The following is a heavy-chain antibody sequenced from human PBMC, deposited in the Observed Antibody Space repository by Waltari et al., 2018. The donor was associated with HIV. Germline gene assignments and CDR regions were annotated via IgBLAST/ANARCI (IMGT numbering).Heavy chain of an antibody. J-gene: IGHJ5*02. D-gene: IGHD5-18*01. Sequence: EVQLVESGGGLVQPGGSLRLSCAASGFTFSSDCMHWVRQAPGKGLVWVSRINSDGSSTSYADSVKGRFTISRDNAKNTLYLQMNSLRAEDTAVYYCARVQGYSYAVNWFDPWGQGTLVTVSS. CDR2: INSDGSST. CDR1: GFTFSSDC. CDR3: ARVQGYSYAVNWFDP. V-gene: IGHV3-74*01.